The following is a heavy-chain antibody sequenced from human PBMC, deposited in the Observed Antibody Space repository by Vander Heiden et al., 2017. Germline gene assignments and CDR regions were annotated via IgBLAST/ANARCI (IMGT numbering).Heavy chain of an antibody. V-gene: IGHV3-21*01. CDR2: ISSSSSYI. Sequence: EVQLVESGGGLVKPGGSLRLSCAASGFTFSSYSMNWVRQAPGKGLEWVSSISSSSSYIYYADSVKGRVTISRDNAKNSLYLQMNSLRAEDTAVYYCASLGAARPYYYYYGMDVWGQGTTVTVSS. CDR3: ASLGAARPYYYYYGMDV. CDR1: GFTFSSYS. J-gene: IGHJ6*02. D-gene: IGHD6-6*01.